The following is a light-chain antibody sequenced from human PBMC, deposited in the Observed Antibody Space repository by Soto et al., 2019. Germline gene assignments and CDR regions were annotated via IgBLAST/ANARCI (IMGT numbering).Light chain of an antibody. V-gene: IGKV3-20*01. CDR2: GAS. CDR3: QQYGSSPWT. Sequence: EIVLTQSPGTLSLSPGERATLSCRASQSVSSSYLAWYQQRPGQGPRLLIYGASSRAAGITDRLSGSGSGTDFNLTISRLETEDFAVYYCQQYGSSPWTFGQGTKVEIK. CDR1: QSVSSSY. J-gene: IGKJ1*01.